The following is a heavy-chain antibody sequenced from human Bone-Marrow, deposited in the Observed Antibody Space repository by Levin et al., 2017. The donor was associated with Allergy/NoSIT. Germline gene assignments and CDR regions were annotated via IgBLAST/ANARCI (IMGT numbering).Heavy chain of an antibody. V-gene: IGHV3-15*01. J-gene: IGHJ4*02. Sequence: GESLKISCAASGFTFSNAWMSWVRQAPGKGLEWVGRIKSKTDGGTTDYAAPVKGRFTISRDDSKNTLYLQMNSLKTEDTAVYYCNTGYLVGYCSSTSCYTPAAAGTWDWDYWGQGTLVTVSS. D-gene: IGHD2-2*02. CDR3: NTGYLVGYCSSTSCYTPAAAGTWDWDY. CDR2: IKSKTDGGTT. CDR1: GFTFSNAW.